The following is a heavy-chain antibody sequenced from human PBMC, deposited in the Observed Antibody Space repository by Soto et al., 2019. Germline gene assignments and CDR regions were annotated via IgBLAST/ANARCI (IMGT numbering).Heavy chain of an antibody. CDR2: IYYSVST. J-gene: IGHJ4*02. Sequence: LSLTCTVAGVSVISGSDYWSWIRQPPGKGLEWIGYIYYSVSTNYNPSLKSRVTISVDTSKNQFSLKLSSVTAADTAVYYCARLNPRRYFDYWGQGTLVTVSS. CDR1: GVSVISGSDY. V-gene: IGHV4-61*01. CDR3: ARLNPRRYFDY.